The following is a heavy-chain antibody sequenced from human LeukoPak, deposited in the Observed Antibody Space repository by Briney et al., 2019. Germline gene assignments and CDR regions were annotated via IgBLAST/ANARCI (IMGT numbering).Heavy chain of an antibody. CDR2: INPNSGGT. CDR3: ASQRGSYLWGTDFDY. Sequence: ASVKVSCKASGYTFTGYYMHWVRQAPGQGLEWMGWINPNSGGTNYAQKFQGRVTMTRDTSISTAYMELSRLRSDDTAVYYCASQRGSYLWGTDFDYWGQGTLVTVSS. J-gene: IGHJ4*02. V-gene: IGHV1-2*02. D-gene: IGHD3-16*01. CDR1: GYTFTGYY.